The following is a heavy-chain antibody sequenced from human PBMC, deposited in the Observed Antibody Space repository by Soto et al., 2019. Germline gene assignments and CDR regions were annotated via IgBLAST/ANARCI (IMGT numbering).Heavy chain of an antibody. D-gene: IGHD1-7*01. CDR3: ARVKGGTTRRGFDS. Sequence: GGSLRLSCAGSGFTLSDHYIDWVRQAPGKGLEWVGRSREKAQGYSTAYAASVKGRFTTSRDEAKNSVYLQMNSLKTADTAVYYCARVKGGTTRRGFDSWGQGTLVTVSS. CDR1: GFTLSDHY. J-gene: IGHJ4*02. V-gene: IGHV3-72*01. CDR2: SREKAQGYST.